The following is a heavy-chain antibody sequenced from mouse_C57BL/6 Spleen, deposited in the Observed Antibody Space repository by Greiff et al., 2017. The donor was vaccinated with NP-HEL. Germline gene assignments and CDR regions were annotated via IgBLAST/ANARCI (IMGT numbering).Heavy chain of an antibody. D-gene: IGHD3-3*01. Sequence: VQLQQSGAELVKPGASVKLSCKASGYTFTSYWMQWVKQRPGQGLEWIGEIDPSDSYTNYNQKFKGKAKLTVDTSSSTAYMQLSSLTSEDSAVYYWASRGQEGFAYWGQGTLVTVSA. J-gene: IGHJ3*01. CDR3: ASRGQEGFAY. CDR1: GYTFTSYW. V-gene: IGHV1-50*01. CDR2: IDPSDSYT.